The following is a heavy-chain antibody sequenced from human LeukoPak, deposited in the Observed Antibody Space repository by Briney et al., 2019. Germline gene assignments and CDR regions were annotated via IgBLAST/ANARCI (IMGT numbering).Heavy chain of an antibody. CDR3: ARSASNYGSGSYYFYYYYMDV. J-gene: IGHJ6*03. D-gene: IGHD3-10*01. CDR1: GYTFTGYY. Sequence: ASVKVSCKASGYTFTGYYMHWVRQAPGQGLEWMGWISAYNGNTNYAQKLQGRVTMTTDTSTSTAYMELRSLRSDDTAVYYCARSASNYGSGSYYFYYYYMDVWGKGTTVTVSS. V-gene: IGHV1-18*04. CDR2: ISAYNGNT.